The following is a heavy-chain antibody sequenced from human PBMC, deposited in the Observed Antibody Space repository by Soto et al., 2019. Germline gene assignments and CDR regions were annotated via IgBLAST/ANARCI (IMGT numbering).Heavy chain of an antibody. CDR2: ISWNSGSI. J-gene: IGHJ6*02. CDR3: AKVMADFWSGYYDPYYGMDV. Sequence: EVQLVESGGGLVQPGRSLRLSCAASGFTFDDYAMHWVRQAPGKGLEWVSGISWNSGSIGYADSVKGRFTISRDNAKNSLYLQMNSLRAEDTALYYGAKVMADFWSGYYDPYYGMDVWGQGTTVTVSS. V-gene: IGHV3-9*01. D-gene: IGHD3-3*01. CDR1: GFTFDDYA.